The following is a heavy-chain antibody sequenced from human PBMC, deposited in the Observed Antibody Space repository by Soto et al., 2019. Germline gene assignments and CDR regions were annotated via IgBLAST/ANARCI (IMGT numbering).Heavy chain of an antibody. Sequence: QVQLQESGPGLVRPSETLSLTCTVAGDSVSSGSHHWNWIRQAPGKGLEWIGSIYFTGRTNHNPSLKRRVTIAVDTSKNHLSLNLTSVTAADTAVHYCARDLVAIGGRVYAFDLWGQGTMVTVSS. CDR1: GDSVSSGSHH. CDR2: IYFTGRT. V-gene: IGHV4-61*03. J-gene: IGHJ3*01. D-gene: IGHD2-21*01. CDR3: ARDLVAIGGRVYAFDL.